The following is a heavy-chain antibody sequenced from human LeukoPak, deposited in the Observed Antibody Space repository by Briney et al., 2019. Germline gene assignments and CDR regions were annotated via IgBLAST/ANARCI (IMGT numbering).Heavy chain of an antibody. Sequence: GGSLRLSCAASGFTFSKAWMSWVPQAPGKGREWVGRIKSKTDGGTTDYAAPVKGRFTISRDDSKNTLYLQMNSLKTEDTAVYYCTTGGVVVVVAATLADYWGQGTLVTVSS. D-gene: IGHD2-15*01. CDR2: IKSKTDGGTT. CDR1: GFTFSKAW. V-gene: IGHV3-15*01. J-gene: IGHJ4*02. CDR3: TTGGVVVVVAATLADY.